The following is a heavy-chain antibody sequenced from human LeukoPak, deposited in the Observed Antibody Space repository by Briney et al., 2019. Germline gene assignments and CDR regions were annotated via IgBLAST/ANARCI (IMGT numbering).Heavy chain of an antibody. CDR3: ARHSSRLSGWLEN. V-gene: IGHV5-51*01. CDR2: IYPGDSDT. D-gene: IGHD6-19*01. J-gene: IGHJ4*02. Sequence: GESLKISCKDSGYKFINYWIGWVRQKPGKGLEWMGIIYPGDSDTRYSPSFQGQVTISADKSISTAYLQWSSLKASDTAMYYCARHSSRLSGWLENWGQGTLVTVSS. CDR1: GYKFINYW.